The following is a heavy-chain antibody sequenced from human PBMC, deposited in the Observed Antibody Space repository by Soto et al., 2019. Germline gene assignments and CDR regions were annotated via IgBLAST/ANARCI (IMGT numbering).Heavy chain of an antibody. D-gene: IGHD1-1*01. CDR1: GYPFLSFD. J-gene: IGHJ6*02. CDR2: INPNSDNT. CDR3: ARGLGTWSNMEV. Sequence: QVQLAQSGAEVKKPGASVKVSCKASGYPFLSFDVIWVRQAPGQGLEWMGWINPNSDNTGYAQKFQGRVTMTSSTFIDTVYMELSSLRSEDTAVYYCARGLGTWSNMEVWGQGTTVTVS. V-gene: IGHV1-8*02.